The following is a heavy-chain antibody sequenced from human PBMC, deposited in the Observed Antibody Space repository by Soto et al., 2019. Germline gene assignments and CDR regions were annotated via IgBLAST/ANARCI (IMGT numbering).Heavy chain of an antibody. J-gene: IGHJ4*02. CDR3: AGGIRISMMTYYSDY. D-gene: IGHD3-22*01. CDR1: GGTFSNYA. CDR2: IIPIFRTT. Sequence: GASVKVSCKASGGTFSNYAISWVRQAPGQGLEWMGGIIPIFRTTHYAQKFQGRVTITADESTSTAYMELSSLRSEDTAVYYCAGGIRISMMTYYSDYWGQGTLVTVSS. V-gene: IGHV1-69*13.